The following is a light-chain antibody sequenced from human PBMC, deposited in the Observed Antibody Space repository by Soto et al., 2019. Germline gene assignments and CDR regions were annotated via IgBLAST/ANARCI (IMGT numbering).Light chain of an antibody. J-gene: IGLJ1*01. Sequence: QAVVTQPASVSGSPGQSITVSCTGTSSDVGHYNLVSWYQHHPGKVPKLIIYEGGKRPSGVSSRFSGSKSGNTASLTISGLQAEDEADYYCFSYVHSSTLYVFGTGTKLTVL. CDR3: FSYVHSSTLYV. CDR1: SSDVGHYNL. CDR2: EGG. V-gene: IGLV2-23*01.